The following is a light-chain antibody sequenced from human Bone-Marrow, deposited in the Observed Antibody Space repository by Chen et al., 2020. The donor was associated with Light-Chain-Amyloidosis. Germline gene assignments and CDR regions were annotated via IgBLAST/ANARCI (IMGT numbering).Light chain of an antibody. J-gene: IGLJ1*01. CDR1: SSNIGSNT. V-gene: IGLV1-44*01. CDR2: SNN. Sequence: QSVLTQPPSASGTPGQRVTISCSGSSSNIGSNTVNWYQQLPGTAPKLLVYSNNQRPSGVADRFSGSKSGTSASLAISGLQSEDEADYYCAAWDDSLNALFGTGTKVTVL. CDR3: AAWDDSLNAL.